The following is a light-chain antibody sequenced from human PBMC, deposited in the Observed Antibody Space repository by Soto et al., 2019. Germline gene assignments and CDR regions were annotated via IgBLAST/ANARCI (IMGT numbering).Light chain of an antibody. Sequence: QSALTQPASVSGSPGQSITISCTGTSSDIGSYNYVAWYQQFPGKTPKLIIYEVRNRPSGVSFRFSGSKSGNTASLTISGRQAEDEADYYCISYRCSDTSYVFGTGTKLTVL. CDR3: ISYRCSDTSYV. V-gene: IGLV2-14*01. J-gene: IGLJ1*01. CDR2: EVR. CDR1: SSDIGSYNY.